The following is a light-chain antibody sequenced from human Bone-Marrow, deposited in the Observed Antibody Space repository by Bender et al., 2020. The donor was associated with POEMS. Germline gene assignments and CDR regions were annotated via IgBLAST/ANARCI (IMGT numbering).Light chain of an antibody. V-gene: IGLV2-14*03. CDR3: SSYTTSSTQV. CDR2: DVN. Sequence: QSALTQPASVSGSPGQSITLSCTGTSSDVGGYNYVSWYQHHPGKAPKLVIYDVNQRPSGVPDRFSGSKSGNTASLTISGLQAEDEADYYCSSYTTSSTQVFGGGTKLTVL. J-gene: IGLJ3*02. CDR1: SSDVGGYNY.